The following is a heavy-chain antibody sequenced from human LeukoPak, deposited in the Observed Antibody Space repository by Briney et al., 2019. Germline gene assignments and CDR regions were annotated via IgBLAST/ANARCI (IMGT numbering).Heavy chain of an antibody. CDR3: AKDGIVSPYYYFYMDV. CDR2: ISGSGARI. V-gene: IGHV3-23*01. J-gene: IGHJ6*03. Sequence: GGSLRLSCAASGFTFTSQAMNWVRQAPGKGLEWVSSISGSGARIDSADSVKGRFTISRDTSKNTLYLQMNSLRVEDTAVYYCAKDGIVSPYYYFYMDVWGKGTKVTVSS. CDR1: GFTFTSQA. D-gene: IGHD1-26*01.